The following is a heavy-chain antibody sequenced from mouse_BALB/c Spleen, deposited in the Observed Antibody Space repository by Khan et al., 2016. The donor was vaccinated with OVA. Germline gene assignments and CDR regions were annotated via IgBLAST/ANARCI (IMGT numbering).Heavy chain of an antibody. CDR1: GYSITSDYA. CDR3: ARIYGGDFDY. D-gene: IGHD1-1*01. J-gene: IGHJ2*01. CDR2: ISYSGNT. V-gene: IGHV3-2*02. Sequence: QLEESGPGLVKPSQSLSLTCTVTGYSITSDYAWNWIRQFPGNKLEWMGNISYSGNTKYNPSLKSRISITRDTSKNQFFLQLNSVTTEDTATYYWARIYGGDFDYWGQGTTLTVSS.